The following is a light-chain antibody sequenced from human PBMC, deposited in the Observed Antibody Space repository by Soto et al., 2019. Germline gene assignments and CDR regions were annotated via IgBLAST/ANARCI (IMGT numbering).Light chain of an antibody. CDR3: QHYNSYSEA. J-gene: IGKJ1*01. Sequence: RVMKQSPDTLSVSPRERATLACRASETVRSNLAWYQQKPGQAPRLLIYAASTRATGIPARFIGNGSGTEFTLTISSLQPDDFATYYCQHYNSYSEAFGQGTKVDIK. V-gene: IGKV3D-15*01. CDR2: AAS. CDR1: ETVRSN.